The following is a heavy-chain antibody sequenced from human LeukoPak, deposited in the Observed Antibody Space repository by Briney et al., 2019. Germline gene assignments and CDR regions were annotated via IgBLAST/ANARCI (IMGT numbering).Heavy chain of an antibody. CDR1: GFTFSNAR. D-gene: IGHD3/OR15-3a*01. CDR3: TTGTQAYYYYGMDV. J-gene: IGHJ6*02. CDR2: IKSKTDGGTT. V-gene: IGHV3-15*01. Sequence: GGSLRLSCAASGFTFSNARMNWVRQAPGKGLEWVGRIKSKTDGGTTDYAAPVKGRFTISRDDSENTLYLQMNSLKTEDTAVYYCTTGTQAYYYYGMDVWGQGTTVTVSS.